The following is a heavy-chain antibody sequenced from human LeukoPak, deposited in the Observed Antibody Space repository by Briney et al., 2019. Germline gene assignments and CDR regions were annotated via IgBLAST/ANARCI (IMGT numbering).Heavy chain of an antibody. CDR3: ARGIGGSDS. CDR2: ISSGGGV. CDR1: GFTVSSTY. D-gene: IGHD3-10*01. V-gene: IGHV3-53*04. Sequence: GGSLRLSCAASGFTVSSTYMSWVRQAPGRGLEWVSVISSGGGVYYADSVQGRFTISTHNSRNILYLQMNSLKSEDTAVYYCARGIGGSDSWGQGTLVTVS. J-gene: IGHJ4*02.